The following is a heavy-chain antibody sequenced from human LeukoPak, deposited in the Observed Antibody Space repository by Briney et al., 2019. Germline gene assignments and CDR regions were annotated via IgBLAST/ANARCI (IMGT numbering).Heavy chain of an antibody. V-gene: IGHV4-59*08. CDR1: GGSISSYY. Sequence: SETLSLTCTVSGGSISSYYWSWIRQPPGKGLEWIGYIYYSGSTNYNPSLKSRVTISVDTSKNQFSLKLSSVTAADTAVYYCARRSVGMEFDYWGQGTLVTVSS. CDR3: ARRSVGMEFDY. J-gene: IGHJ4*02. D-gene: IGHD1-26*01. CDR2: IYYSGST.